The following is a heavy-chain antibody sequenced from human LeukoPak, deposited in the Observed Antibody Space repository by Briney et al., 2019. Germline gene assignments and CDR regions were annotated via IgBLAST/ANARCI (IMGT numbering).Heavy chain of an antibody. D-gene: IGHD3-10*01. J-gene: IGHJ6*03. V-gene: IGHV3-21*01. CDR1: GFTFNNYN. CDR2: ISSSSIYI. Sequence: PGGSLRLSCAASGFTFNNYNMNWVRQAPGKGLEWVSSISSSSIYIYYADSVKGRFTISRDNAKNTLYLQMNSLRAEDTAVYYCARDHRGSGSRYYYYYMDVWGKGTTVTISS. CDR3: ARDHRGSGSRYYYYYMDV.